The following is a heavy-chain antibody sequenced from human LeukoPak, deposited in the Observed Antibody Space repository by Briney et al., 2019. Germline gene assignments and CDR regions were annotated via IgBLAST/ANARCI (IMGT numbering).Heavy chain of an antibody. CDR1: GVSISSSNSY. V-gene: IGHV4-39*01. D-gene: IGHD1-14*01. CDR2: IYYSGNT. CDR3: ARLNKPGWFDP. Sequence: PSETLSLTCTVSGVSISSSNSYWGWIRQPPWKGLEWIGSIYYSGNTYYNASLKSQVSISVDTSKNQFSLRLTSVTATDTAVYYCARLNKPGWFDPWGQGTLVTVSS. J-gene: IGHJ5*02.